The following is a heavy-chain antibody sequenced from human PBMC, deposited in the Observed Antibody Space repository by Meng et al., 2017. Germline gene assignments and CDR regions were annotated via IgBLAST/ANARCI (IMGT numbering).Heavy chain of an antibody. CDR3: ARGGKYVWGLDY. CDR2: INSDGSST. Sequence: VQLGGPGGVLVKPGGSLRLSCAAAGFTFSSYWMHWVRQAPGKGLVWVSRINSDGSSTSYADSVKGRFTISRDNAKNTLYLQMNSLRAEDTAVYYCARGGKYVWGLDYWGQGTLVTVSS. D-gene: IGHD4-23*01. J-gene: IGHJ4*02. CDR1: GFTFSSYW. V-gene: IGHV3-74*02.